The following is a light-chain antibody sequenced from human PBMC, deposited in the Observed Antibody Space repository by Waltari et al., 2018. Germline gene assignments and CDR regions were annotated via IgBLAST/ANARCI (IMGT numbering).Light chain of an antibody. CDR2: QDS. CDR3: QAWDSSTVV. V-gene: IGLV3-1*01. CDR1: NLGYKY. J-gene: IGLJ2*01. Sequence: SYALTQPPSVSVSPGQTASITCSGDNLGYKYACWYQQKPGQSPVLVIFQDSKRHSGIPERFSGSNSGNTATLTISGTQAMDDAEDYCQAWDSSTVVFGGGTKLTVL.